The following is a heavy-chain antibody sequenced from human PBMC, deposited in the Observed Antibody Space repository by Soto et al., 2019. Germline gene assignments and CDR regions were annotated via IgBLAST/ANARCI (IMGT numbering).Heavy chain of an antibody. CDR1: GGSVSTGMKY. Sequence: SETLSLTCTVSGGSVSTGMKYWGWVRQPPGKALEFIGYMYKTGETLLNSSLKSRVTLSMETSKNQFSLTLSSVTAADTAVYFCMKAHESGDFLGMSVWGPGTTVTAP. CDR3: MKAHESGDFLGMSV. CDR2: MYKTGET. J-gene: IGHJ6*02. D-gene: IGHD3-10*01. V-gene: IGHV4-61*01.